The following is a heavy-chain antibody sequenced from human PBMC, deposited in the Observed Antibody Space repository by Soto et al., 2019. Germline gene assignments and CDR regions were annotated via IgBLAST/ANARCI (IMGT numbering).Heavy chain of an antibody. D-gene: IGHD3-16*01. Sequence: QVQLQESGPGLVKPSQTLSLTCSVSAGSISSDGFYWNWIRQPPGKGLEWIGYIYHSGGTYSSPSLRRRVTIPVDTSKNEFTPKLSSVTAADPAVYYCARDRGGYDVFDYWGQGTLVIVSS. V-gene: IGHV4-31*03. J-gene: IGHJ4*02. CDR2: IYHSGGT. CDR1: AGSISSDGFY. CDR3: ARDRGGYDVFDY.